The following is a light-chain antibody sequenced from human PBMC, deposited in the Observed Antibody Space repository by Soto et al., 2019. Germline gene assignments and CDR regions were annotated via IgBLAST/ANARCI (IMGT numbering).Light chain of an antibody. V-gene: IGKV3-20*01. CDR3: QQYGSSPLT. CDR1: QSVSSSY. CDR2: HAS. J-gene: IGKJ3*01. Sequence: EIVLSHSPGTPSLSPGERATLSCRASQSVSSSYLAWYQQKPGQAPRLLIYHASSRATDIPDRFSGSGSGTDFTLTISRLEPEDFAVYYCQQYGSSPLTFGPGTKVDIK.